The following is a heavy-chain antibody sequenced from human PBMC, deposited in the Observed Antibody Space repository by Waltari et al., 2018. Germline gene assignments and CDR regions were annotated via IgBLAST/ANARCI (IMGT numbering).Heavy chain of an antibody. CDR1: GGSISSSNW. CDR2: IYHSGST. D-gene: IGHD1-26*01. J-gene: IGHJ6*02. V-gene: IGHV4-4*02. CDR3: ARVISGSSYYYYYGMDV. Sequence: QVQLQESGPGLVKPSGTLSLTCAVSGGSISSSNWWSWVRQPPGKGLEWIGEIYHSGSTNYNPYLKSRVTISVDKSKNQFSLKLSSVTAADTAVYYCARVISGSSYYYYYGMDVWGQGTTVTVSS.